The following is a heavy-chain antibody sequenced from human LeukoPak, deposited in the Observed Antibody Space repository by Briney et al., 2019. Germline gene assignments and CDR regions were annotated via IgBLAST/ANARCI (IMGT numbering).Heavy chain of an antibody. CDR1: GFTFSSYG. D-gene: IGHD6-13*01. J-gene: IGHJ4*02. Sequence: GGSLRLSCAASGFTFSSYGMHWVRQAPGEGLEWVAVIWYDGSNKYYADSVKGRFTISRDNSKNTLYLQMNSLRAEDTAVYYCARDEYSSSWTYYFDYWGQGTLVTVSS. CDR2: IWYDGSNK. V-gene: IGHV3-33*01. CDR3: ARDEYSSSWTYYFDY.